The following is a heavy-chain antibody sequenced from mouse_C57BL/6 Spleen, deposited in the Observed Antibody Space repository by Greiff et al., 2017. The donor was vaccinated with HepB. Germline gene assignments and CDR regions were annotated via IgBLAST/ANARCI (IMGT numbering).Heavy chain of an antibody. CDR2: ISSGSSTI. Sequence: EVKVVESGGGLVKPGGSLKLSCAASGFTFSDYGMHWVRQAPEKGLEWVAYISSGSSTIYYADTVKGRFTISRDNAKNTLFLQMTSLRSEDTAMYYCARESWDYFDYWGQGTTLTVSS. J-gene: IGHJ2*01. CDR1: GFTFSDYG. V-gene: IGHV5-17*01. CDR3: ARESWDYFDY.